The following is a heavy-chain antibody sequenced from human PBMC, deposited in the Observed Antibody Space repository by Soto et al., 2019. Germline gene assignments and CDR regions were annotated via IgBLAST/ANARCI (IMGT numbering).Heavy chain of an antibody. Sequence: EVQVLDSGGGLVQPGGSLRLSCAASGFTFPNYPMAWVRQAPAKGLEWVSTISGSGGSTFYAVSVKGRFTISRENYKNTVSLQMSSLRVEDTAVYYCAKRPLKCEVSDFDYWGQGTLVTV. V-gene: IGHV3-23*01. CDR1: GFTFPNYP. CDR3: AKRPLKCEVSDFDY. J-gene: IGHJ4*02. CDR2: ISGSGGST.